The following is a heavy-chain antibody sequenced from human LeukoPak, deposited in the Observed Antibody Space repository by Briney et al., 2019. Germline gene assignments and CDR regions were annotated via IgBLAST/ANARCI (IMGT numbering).Heavy chain of an antibody. CDR2: VSSSGSTI. D-gene: IGHD3-10*01. V-gene: IGHV3-48*03. J-gene: IGHJ3*02. CDR1: GFTFSSYE. CDR3: AKGMYSGDDAFDI. Sequence: PGGSLRLSCAASGFTFSSYEMNWVRQAPGKGLEWVSYVSSSGSTIYYADSVKGRFTISRDNSKNTLYLQMNSLRAEDTAVYYCAKGMYSGDDAFDIWGQGTMVTVSS.